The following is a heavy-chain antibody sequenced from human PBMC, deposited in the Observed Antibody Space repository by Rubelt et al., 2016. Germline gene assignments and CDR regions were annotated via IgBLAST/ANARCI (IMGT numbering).Heavy chain of an antibody. CDR2: IIPIVGTA. CDR3: ARVMITFGGVIEVGWFDP. J-gene: IGHJ5*02. V-gene: IGHV1-69*01. D-gene: IGHD3-16*02. CDR1: GGTVSSYA. Sequence: QVQLVQSGAEVKKPGSSVKVSCKASGGTVSSYAISWVRQAPGQGLEWMGGIIPIVGTANYAQKFQGRVTITADESTSTAYMELRSLRSEDTAVYYCARVMITFGGVIEVGWFDPWGQGTLVTVSS.